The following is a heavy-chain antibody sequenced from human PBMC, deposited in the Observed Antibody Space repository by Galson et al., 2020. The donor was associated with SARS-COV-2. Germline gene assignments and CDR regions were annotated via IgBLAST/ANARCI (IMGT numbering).Heavy chain of an antibody. Sequence: SETLSLTCTVSGGSISSGGYYWSWIRQHPGKGLEWIGYIYYSGSTYYNPSLKSRVTISVDTSKNQFSLKLSSVTAADTAVYYCARDIGGVGGFQHWGQGTLVTVSS. J-gene: IGHJ1*01. CDR2: IYYSGST. D-gene: IGHD2-15*01. CDR1: GGSISSGGYY. CDR3: ARDIGGVGGFQH. V-gene: IGHV4-31*03.